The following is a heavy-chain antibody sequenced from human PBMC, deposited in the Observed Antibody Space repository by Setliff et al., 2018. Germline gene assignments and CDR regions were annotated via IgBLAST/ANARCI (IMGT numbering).Heavy chain of an antibody. CDR1: GGSFSGYY. CDR2: INHSGST. J-gene: IGHJ4*02. V-gene: IGHV4-34*01. CDR3: ARAGTPSYFDY. D-gene: IGHD3-10*01. Sequence: SETLSLTCAVYGGSFSGYYWSWIRQPPGKGLEWIGEINHSGSTNYNPSLKSRVTMSVDTSKNQFSLKLSSVTAADTAVYYCARAGTPSYFDYWGQGTLVTVPQ.